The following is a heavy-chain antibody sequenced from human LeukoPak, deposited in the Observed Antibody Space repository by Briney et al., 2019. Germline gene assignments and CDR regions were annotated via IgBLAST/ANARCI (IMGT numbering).Heavy chain of an antibody. CDR2: IYPDDSDT. V-gene: IGHV5-51*01. CDR3: ARAETSRLDPFDF. J-gene: IGHJ4*02. CDR1: GYNSTSSW. Sequence: GGSLKISCKASGYNSTSSWIGWVRQMPGKGLECMGIIYPDDSDTRYSPSFQGQVTISADKSISTAYLQWSSLTASDTAMYYCARAETSRLDPFDFWGRGTLVTVSS.